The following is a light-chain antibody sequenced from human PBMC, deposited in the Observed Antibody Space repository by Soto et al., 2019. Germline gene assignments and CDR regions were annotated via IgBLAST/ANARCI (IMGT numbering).Light chain of an antibody. Sequence: EIVLTQSQATLSLSPGERATRSCRASQSVSSYLVWYQQKSGQTPRLLIYDSSNMATGIPARFSGSGSGTDFTRTISSLKHEDFAVYYCQQRSNWPSLTFGGGTKVEIK. CDR3: QQRSNWPSLT. V-gene: IGKV3-11*01. CDR2: DSS. J-gene: IGKJ4*01. CDR1: QSVSSY.